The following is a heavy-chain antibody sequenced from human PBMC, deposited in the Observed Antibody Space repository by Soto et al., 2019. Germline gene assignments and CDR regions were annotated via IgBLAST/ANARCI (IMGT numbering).Heavy chain of an antibody. Sequence: SETLSLTCAVYGGSFSGYYWSWIRQPPGKGLEWIGEINHSGSTNYNPSLKSRVTISVDTSKNQFSLKLSSVTAADTAVYYCARWGFPRRYSSSFEYWGQGTLVTVSS. J-gene: IGHJ4*02. V-gene: IGHV4-34*01. D-gene: IGHD6-6*01. CDR2: INHSGST. CDR3: ARWGFPRRYSSSFEY. CDR1: GGSFSGYY.